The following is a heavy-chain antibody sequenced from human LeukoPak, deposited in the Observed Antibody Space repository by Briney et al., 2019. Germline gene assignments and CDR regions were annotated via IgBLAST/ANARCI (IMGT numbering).Heavy chain of an antibody. V-gene: IGHV3-30*04. CDR2: ISYDGSNK. D-gene: IGHD6-19*01. CDR3: WVAGTLGNRPFDY. J-gene: IGHJ4*02. Sequence: SCKASGGTFSSYAMHWVRQAPGKGLEWVAVISYDGSNKYYADSVKGRFTISRDNSKNTLYLQMNSLRAEDTAVYYCWVAGTLGNRPFDYWGQGTLVTVSS. CDR1: GGTFSSYA.